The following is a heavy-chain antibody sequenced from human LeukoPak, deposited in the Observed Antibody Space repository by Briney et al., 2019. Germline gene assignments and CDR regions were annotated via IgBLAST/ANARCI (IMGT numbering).Heavy chain of an antibody. D-gene: IGHD2-2*01. J-gene: IGHJ4*02. CDR1: GFTFSNYY. CDR3: ARESSRIAVIPAAKY. Sequence: PGGSLRLSCVASGFTFSNYYLHWVRQAPGKGLEWVSYISSNGRTTYYADSVQGRFTISRDNANNSLHLQMNRLRAEDTAVYYCARESSRIAVIPAAKYWGQGALVTVSS. V-gene: IGHV3-11*01. CDR2: ISSNGRTT.